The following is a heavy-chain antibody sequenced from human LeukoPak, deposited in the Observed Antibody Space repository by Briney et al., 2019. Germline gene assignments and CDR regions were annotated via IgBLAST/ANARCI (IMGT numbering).Heavy chain of an antibody. CDR2: MSYDGNNK. CDR1: GYTFSSYA. V-gene: IGHV3-30-3*02. J-gene: IGHJ4*02. Sequence: PGGSLRLSCAASGYTFSSYAMHWARQAPGKGLEWVAIMSYDGNNKSYTDSVKGRFTISRDNSKNTLYLQMNSLRAEDTAVYYCANEIRPNDYWGQGTLVTVSS. CDR3: ANEIRPNDY. D-gene: IGHD4-17*01.